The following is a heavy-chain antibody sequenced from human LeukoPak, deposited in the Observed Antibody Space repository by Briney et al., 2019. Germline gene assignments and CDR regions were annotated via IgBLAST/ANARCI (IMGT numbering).Heavy chain of an antibody. J-gene: IGHJ4*02. CDR2: ISYDGSIK. CDR1: GFTFSSHA. Sequence: GRSLRLSCAASGFTFSSHAMHWVRQAPGKGLEWVAFISYDGSIKYYADSVKGRFTISRDNSKNTLYLQMSSLRAEDTALFYCLKGPVGELWGQGTLVTVSS. V-gene: IGHV3-30*14. CDR3: LKGPVGEL. D-gene: IGHD3-16*01.